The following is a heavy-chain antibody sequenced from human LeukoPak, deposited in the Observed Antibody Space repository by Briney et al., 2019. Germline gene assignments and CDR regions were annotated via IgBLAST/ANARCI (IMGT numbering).Heavy chain of an antibody. V-gene: IGHV3-69-1*01. J-gene: IGHJ4*02. D-gene: IGHD7-27*01. CDR1: GFTFSDYA. Sequence: GGSLRLSCAASGFTFSDYAMNWARQAPGKGLEWISYFSTTGDIFHGDSVKGRFTISRDNAKNSLYLQMDSLRAEDTAVYYCARDHNWGFDYWGQGALVSVSS. CDR2: FSTTGDI. CDR3: ARDHNWGFDY.